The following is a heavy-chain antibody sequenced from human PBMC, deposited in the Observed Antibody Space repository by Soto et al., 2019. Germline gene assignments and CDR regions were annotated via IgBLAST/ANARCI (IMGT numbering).Heavy chain of an antibody. CDR2: IYYSGST. Sequence: SETLSLTCTVSGGSISSYYWSWIRQPPGKGLEWIGYIYYSGSTNYNPSLKSRVTISVDTSKNQFSLKLSSVTAADTAVYYCARGGGRFLEWLLSNWGQGTLVTVSS. CDR3: ARGGGRFLEWLLSN. CDR1: GGSISSYY. J-gene: IGHJ4*02. D-gene: IGHD3-3*01. V-gene: IGHV4-59*01.